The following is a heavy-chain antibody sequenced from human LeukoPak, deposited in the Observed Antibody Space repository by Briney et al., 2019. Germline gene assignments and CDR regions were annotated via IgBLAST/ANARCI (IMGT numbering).Heavy chain of an antibody. CDR3: ARDLKV. CDR2: INTDGSST. J-gene: IGHJ4*02. Sequence: GGSLRLSCAASGFTFSSYWMHWVRQAPGKGLVWVSHINTDGSSTNYADSVKGRFTISRDNAKNTLYLQMSSLRAEDTAVYYCARDLKVGGQGGPFSVSS. CDR1: GFTFSSYW. V-gene: IGHV3-74*01. D-gene: IGHD2-2*01.